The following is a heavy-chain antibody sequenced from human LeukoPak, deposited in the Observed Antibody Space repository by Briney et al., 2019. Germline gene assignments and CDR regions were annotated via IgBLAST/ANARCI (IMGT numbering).Heavy chain of an antibody. CDR3: ARTRGYSGYAGY. CDR1: GGSISSGYY. D-gene: IGHD5-12*01. Sequence: SQTLSLTCAVSGGSISSGYYWGWIRQPPGKGLEWIGSIYHSGSTYYNPSLKSRVTISVDTSKNQFSLKLSSVTAADTAVYYCARTRGYSGYAGYWGQGTLVTVSS. J-gene: IGHJ4*02. V-gene: IGHV4-38-2*01. CDR2: IYHSGST.